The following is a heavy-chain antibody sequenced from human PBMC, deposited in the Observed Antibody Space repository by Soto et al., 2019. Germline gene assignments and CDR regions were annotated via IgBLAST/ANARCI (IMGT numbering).Heavy chain of an antibody. Sequence: SETLSLTCAVYGGSFSGYYWSWIRQPPGKGLEWTGEINHSGSTNYNPSLKSRVTISVDTSKNQFSLKLSSVTAADTAVYYCARAPPNYYGSGSYLGRRSYFDYWGQGTLVTVSS. V-gene: IGHV4-34*01. CDR2: INHSGST. CDR1: GGSFSGYY. D-gene: IGHD3-10*01. J-gene: IGHJ4*02. CDR3: ARAPPNYYGSGSYLGRRSYFDY.